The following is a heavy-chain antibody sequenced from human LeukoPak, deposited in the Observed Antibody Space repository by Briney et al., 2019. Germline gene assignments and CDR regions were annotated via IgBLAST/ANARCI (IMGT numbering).Heavy chain of an antibody. D-gene: IGHD3-10*01. CDR2: ISERGGST. CDR3: AKRGVVIRGILVIGYHQEAYHYDF. Sequence: GGSLRLSSVVSGISLSNYGMTWVRQAPGQGLERVSYISERGGSTTYADSVKGRFTISRDTSLNTLYLQMNNLRAEDTAVYFCAKRGVVIRGILVIGYHQEAYHYDFWGQGVLVTVSS. J-gene: IGHJ4*02. V-gene: IGHV3-23*01. CDR1: GISLSNYG.